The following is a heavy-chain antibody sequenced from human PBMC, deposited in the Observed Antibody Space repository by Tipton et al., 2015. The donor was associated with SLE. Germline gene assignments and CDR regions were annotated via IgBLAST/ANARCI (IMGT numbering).Heavy chain of an antibody. CDR1: GSPITRHY. CDR3: ARVGDGTGYSYSLPRPSCPA. J-gene: IGHJ5*02. Sequence: TLSLTCTISGSPITRHYWSWIRQPPGKGLEWIGYIYDSESTKFNPSLESRVTISLDLSNNQFSLRLTSVTAADTAVYYCARVGDGTGYSYSLPRPSCPAWGQGTLVPLSS. V-gene: IGHV4-59*11. D-gene: IGHD3-22*01. CDR2: IYDSEST.